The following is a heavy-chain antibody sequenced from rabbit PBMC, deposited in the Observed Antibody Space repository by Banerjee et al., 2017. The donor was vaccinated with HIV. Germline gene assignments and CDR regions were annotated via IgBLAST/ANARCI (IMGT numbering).Heavy chain of an antibody. D-gene: IGHD4-1*01. CDR2: INTSSGNI. Sequence: QEQLVESGGGLVQPEGSLTLTCKASGFDFSSNAMCWVRQAPGKGLEWIACINTSSGNIVYATWAKGRFTISKTSWTTVTLQMTSLTAADTATYFCARDLAGVIGWNFNLWGQGTLVTVS. J-gene: IGHJ4*01. CDR1: GFDFSSNA. CDR3: ARDLAGVIGWNFNL. V-gene: IGHV1S45*01.